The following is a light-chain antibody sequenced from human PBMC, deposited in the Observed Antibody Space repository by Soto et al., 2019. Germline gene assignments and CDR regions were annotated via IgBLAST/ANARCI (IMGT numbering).Light chain of an antibody. V-gene: IGKV3-20*01. Sequence: EIVLTQSPGTLSLSPGDRATLSCRASQPVGSAYLAWYRQTLGQAPRPLIYATSSRATGISDRFSGSGSGTDFTLTISRLEPEDFAVYYCQQYGSSPSFGQGTKVDIK. CDR3: QQYGSSPS. CDR1: QPVGSAY. J-gene: IGKJ1*01. CDR2: ATS.